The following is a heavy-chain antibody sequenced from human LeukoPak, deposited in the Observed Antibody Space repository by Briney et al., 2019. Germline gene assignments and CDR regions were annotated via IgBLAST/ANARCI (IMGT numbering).Heavy chain of an antibody. J-gene: IGHJ5*02. CDR2: IYYSGST. CDR3: ARGGNDFWSGLTYNWFDP. Sequence: SETLSLTCTVSGGSISSYYWNWIRQPPGKGLEWIGYIYYSGSTNYNPSLQSRVTISVDTSKNQFSLKLTSVTAADTAMYYCARGGNDFWSGLTYNWFDPWGQGTLVTVSS. D-gene: IGHD3-3*01. V-gene: IGHV4-59*01. CDR1: GGSISSYY.